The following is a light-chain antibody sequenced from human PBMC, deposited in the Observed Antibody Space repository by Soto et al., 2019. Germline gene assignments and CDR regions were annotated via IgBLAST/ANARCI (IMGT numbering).Light chain of an antibody. Sequence: QPVLTQPPSVSGAPGQRVTISCTGNNSNLGAGYDVHWYQQLPGAAPKLVIFGNRNRPSGVPERFSGSKSGTSASPAITGLQAEDEADYYCQAYDYSLTAFVFGGGTQLTVL. J-gene: IGLJ7*01. CDR3: QAYDYSLTAFV. V-gene: IGLV1-40*01. CDR1: NSNLGAGYD. CDR2: GNR.